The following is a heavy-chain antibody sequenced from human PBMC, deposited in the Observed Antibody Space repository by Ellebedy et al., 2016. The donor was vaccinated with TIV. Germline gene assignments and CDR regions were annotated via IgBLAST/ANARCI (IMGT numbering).Heavy chain of an antibody. D-gene: IGHD4-23*01. J-gene: IGHJ6*02. CDR1: GFAVSSND. CDR2: LYRGGST. CDR3: ANSPPLAFGVNSLDV. V-gene: IGHV3-53*01. Sequence: GESLKISCAASGFAVSSNDMSWVRQAPGKGLEWVSILYRGGSTYYADSVKGRFSISRGNSKNTLNLQMNSLRAEDTAVYYCANSPPLAFGVNSLDVWGQGTTVTVSS.